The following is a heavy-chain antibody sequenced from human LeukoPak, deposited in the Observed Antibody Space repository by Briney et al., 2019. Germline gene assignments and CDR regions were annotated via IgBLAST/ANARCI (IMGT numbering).Heavy chain of an antibody. CDR2: ISSSGSTI. Sequence: GGSLRLSCAASGFTFSSYEMNWVRQAPGKGLEWVSYISSSGSTIYYADSVKGRFTISRDNAKNSLYLQMDSLRVEDTAVYYCAEMYSSSHYWGQGTLVTVSS. J-gene: IGHJ4*02. D-gene: IGHD6-6*01. V-gene: IGHV3-48*03. CDR3: AEMYSSSHY. CDR1: GFTFSSYE.